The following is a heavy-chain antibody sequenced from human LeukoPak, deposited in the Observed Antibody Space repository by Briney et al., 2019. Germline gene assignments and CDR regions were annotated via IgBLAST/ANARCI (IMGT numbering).Heavy chain of an antibody. D-gene: IGHD1-26*01. CDR3: ARDIDSGTDYFDH. CDR1: GGSISSSSYY. CDR2: IYYSGST. J-gene: IGHJ4*02. Sequence: PSETLSLTCTVSGGSISSSSYYWGWIRQPPGKGLERIGSIYYSGSTYYNPSLKSRVTISVDTSKNQFSLKLSSVTAADTAVYYCARDIDSGTDYFDHWGQGTLVTVSS. V-gene: IGHV4-39*07.